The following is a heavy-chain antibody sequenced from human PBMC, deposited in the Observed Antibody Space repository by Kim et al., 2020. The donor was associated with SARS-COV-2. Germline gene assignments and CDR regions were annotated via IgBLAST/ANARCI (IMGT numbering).Heavy chain of an antibody. D-gene: IGHD2-15*01. CDR3: ARDRGGGIAPKKGGYFQH. J-gene: IGHJ1*01. CDR1: GYTFTSYG. CDR2: ISAYNGNT. Sequence: ASVKVSCKASGYTFTSYGISWVRQAPGQGLEWMGWISAYNGNTNYAQKLQGRVTMTTDTSTSTAYMELRSLRSDDTAVYYCARDRGGGIAPKKGGYFQHWGQGTLVTVSS. V-gene: IGHV1-18*01.